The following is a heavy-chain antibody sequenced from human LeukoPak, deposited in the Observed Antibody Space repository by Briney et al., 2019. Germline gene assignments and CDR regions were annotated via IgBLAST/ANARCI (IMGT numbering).Heavy chain of an antibody. Sequence: GGSLRLSCAASGFTFNNYAMSWVRQAPGKGLEWVSGISVSGGITYYADSVKGRFTISRDNSRNTLYLQMNSLRAEDTAVYYCARGKNGGINDYWGQGTLVTVSS. V-gene: IGHV3-23*01. CDR1: GFTFNNYA. CDR2: ISVSGGIT. CDR3: ARGKNGGINDY. J-gene: IGHJ4*02. D-gene: IGHD4-23*01.